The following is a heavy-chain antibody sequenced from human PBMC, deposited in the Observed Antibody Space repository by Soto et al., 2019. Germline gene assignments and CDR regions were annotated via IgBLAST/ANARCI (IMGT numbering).Heavy chain of an antibody. D-gene: IGHD3-9*01. CDR2: VSRSGGNT. Sequence: HPGGSLRLSCAASGFTFSSYAMSWVRQAPGEGLEWVSAVSRSGGNTYYADSVKGRFTISRDNSKNTLYLQMNSLRAEDTAVYYRAKDFGHYDILTGYPTFGYWGHGTLVTVSS. CDR3: AKDFGHYDILTGYPTFGY. CDR1: GFTFSSYA. J-gene: IGHJ4*01. V-gene: IGHV3-23*01.